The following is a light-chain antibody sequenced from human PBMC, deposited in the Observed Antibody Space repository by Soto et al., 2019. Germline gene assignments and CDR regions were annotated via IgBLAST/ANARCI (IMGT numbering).Light chain of an antibody. V-gene: IGLV2-8*01. Sequence: QSALTQPPSASGSLGQSVTLSCTGTSSDVGGYNYVSWYQQHPGKAPKLMISEVSKRPSGVPDRFSGSKSGNAASLTVSGLQAEDEADYYCSSYAGNNKYVFGAGTKVTVL. CDR3: SSYAGNNKYV. J-gene: IGLJ1*01. CDR1: SSDVGGYNY. CDR2: EVS.